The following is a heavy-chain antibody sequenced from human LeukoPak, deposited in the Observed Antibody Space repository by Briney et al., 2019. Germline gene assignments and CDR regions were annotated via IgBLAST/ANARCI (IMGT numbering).Heavy chain of an antibody. Sequence: GGSLRLSCAASGFTFSSYAMHWVRQAPGKGLEYVSAIRSNGGSTYYANSVKGRFTISRDNSKNTLYLQMGSLRAEDMAVYYCARAAYYYDSHTRCYYYYMDVWGKGTTVTISS. D-gene: IGHD3-22*01. J-gene: IGHJ6*03. CDR3: ARAAYYYDSHTRCYYYYMDV. V-gene: IGHV3-64*01. CDR2: IRSNGGST. CDR1: GFTFSSYA.